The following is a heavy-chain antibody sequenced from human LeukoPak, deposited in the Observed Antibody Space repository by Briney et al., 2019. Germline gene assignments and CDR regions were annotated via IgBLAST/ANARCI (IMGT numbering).Heavy chain of an antibody. V-gene: IGHV6-1*01. Sequence: SQTLSLTCAISGDSVASNSATWYWIKQPPSTLLEWLGTTYYRSRWYNDYAVSVESRIAINPDTSKNQVSLQLNSVTPEDTAVYYCTRVSGSYFNSNAFDIWGQGTMVTVSS. CDR2: TYYRSRWYN. CDR3: TRVSGSYFNSNAFDI. J-gene: IGHJ3*02. D-gene: IGHD1-26*01. CDR1: GDSVASNSAT.